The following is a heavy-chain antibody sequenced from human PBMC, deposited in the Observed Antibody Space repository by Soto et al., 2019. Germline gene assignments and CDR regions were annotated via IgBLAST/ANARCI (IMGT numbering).Heavy chain of an antibody. CDR3: ARVSRRGFGP. Sequence: QVQLQQWGAGLLKPSETLSLTCAVYGGSFSGYYWSWIRQPPGKGLEWIGEINHSGSTNYNPSLKPRVTISVDTSKNQFSLKRSSVTAADTAVYYCARVSRRGFGPWGQGTLVTVSS. V-gene: IGHV4-34*01. CDR2: INHSGST. CDR1: GGSFSGYY. J-gene: IGHJ5*02.